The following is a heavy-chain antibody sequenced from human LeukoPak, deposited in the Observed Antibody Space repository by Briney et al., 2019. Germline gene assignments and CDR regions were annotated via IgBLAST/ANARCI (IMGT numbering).Heavy chain of an antibody. Sequence: PGGSLRLSCAASGFTFSSYSMNWVRQAPGKGLEWVSSISSSSYIYYADSVKGRFTISRDNAKNSLYLQMNSLRAEDTAVYYCATQDIVVVPAVDYYYYMDVWGKGTTVTVSS. J-gene: IGHJ6*03. V-gene: IGHV3-21*01. CDR1: GFTFSSYS. D-gene: IGHD2-2*01. CDR3: ATQDIVVVPAVDYYYYMDV. CDR2: ISSSSYI.